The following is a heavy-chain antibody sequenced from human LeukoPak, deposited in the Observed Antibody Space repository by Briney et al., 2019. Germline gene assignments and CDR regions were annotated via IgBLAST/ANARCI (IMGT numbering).Heavy chain of an antibody. D-gene: IGHD1-1*01. CDR3: ARARYNWKGPYYFDS. J-gene: IGHJ4*02. Sequence: GGSLRLSCAASGFTVSGDYMNWVRHAPGKGLEWVSAIYSGGATYYADSVKGRFSSSRDNSRNTVHLQMNSLRAEDTAVYYCARARYNWKGPYYFDSWGQGTLVTVSP. V-gene: IGHV3-53*01. CDR2: IYSGGAT. CDR1: GFTVSGDY.